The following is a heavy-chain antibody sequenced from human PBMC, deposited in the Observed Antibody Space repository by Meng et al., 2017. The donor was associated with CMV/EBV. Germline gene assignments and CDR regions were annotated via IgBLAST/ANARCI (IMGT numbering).Heavy chain of an antibody. Sequence: GGSLRLSCAASGFTVSSNYMSWVRQAPGKGLEWVSVIYSGGSTYYADSVKGRFTISRDNSKNTLYLQMNSLRAEDTAVYYCARSRTPRGKGAEMDAWGQGTTVTVSS. D-gene: IGHD1-26*01. CDR2: IYSGGST. CDR1: GFTVSSNY. J-gene: IGHJ6*02. V-gene: IGHV3-53*01. CDR3: ARSRTPRGKGAEMDA.